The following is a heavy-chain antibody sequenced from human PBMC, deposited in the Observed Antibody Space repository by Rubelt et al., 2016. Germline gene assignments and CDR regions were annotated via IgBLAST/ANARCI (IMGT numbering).Heavy chain of an antibody. CDR2: IRTYNGNP. J-gene: IGHJ5*02. CDR3: ARGYCSSANCLFNWFDP. CDR1: GYTFTTYG. Sequence: QVQLVQSGAEVKKPGASVKVSCKASGYTFTTYGISWVRQAPGQGLEWMGWIRTYNGNPNYAQKLQGRGTMTTDTSTSTAYMELRSLRSDDTAMYFCARGYCSSANCLFNWFDPWGQGALVTVSS. V-gene: IGHV1-18*01. D-gene: IGHD2-2*01.